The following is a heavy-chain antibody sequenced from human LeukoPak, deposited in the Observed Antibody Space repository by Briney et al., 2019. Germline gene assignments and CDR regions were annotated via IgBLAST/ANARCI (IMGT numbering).Heavy chain of an antibody. CDR1: GFTFSSYE. J-gene: IGHJ6*02. CDR2: ISSSGSTI. CDR3: ASTMEVVVVPAAIPPYYYYGMDV. Sequence: GGSLRLSCAASGFTFSSYEMNWVRQATGKGLEWVSYISSSGSTIYYADSVKGRFTISRDNAKNSLYLQMNSLRAEDTAVYYCASTMEVVVVPAAIPPYYYYGMDVWGQGTTVTVSS. V-gene: IGHV3-48*03. D-gene: IGHD2-2*01.